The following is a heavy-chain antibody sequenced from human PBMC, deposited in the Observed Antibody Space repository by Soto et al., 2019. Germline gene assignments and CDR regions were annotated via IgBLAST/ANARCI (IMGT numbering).Heavy chain of an antibody. V-gene: IGHV3-7*05. Sequence: GGSLRLSCAASGFSFSRYWMSWVRQAPGKGPEWVASMNPDGSEIYYVDTVKGRFSISRDNAKNSLYLQMNSLRAEDTAVYYCAREAYWGQGTLVTVSS. CDR2: MNPDGSEI. CDR3: AREAY. J-gene: IGHJ4*02. CDR1: GFSFSRYW.